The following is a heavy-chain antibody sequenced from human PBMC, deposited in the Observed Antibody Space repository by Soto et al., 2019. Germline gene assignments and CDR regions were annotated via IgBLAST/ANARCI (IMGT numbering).Heavy chain of an antibody. J-gene: IGHJ5*02. D-gene: IGHD1-7*01. CDR1: GASISSGDYY. V-gene: IGHV4-30-4*01. CDR3: ARDRIAPNYMKFDH. Sequence: PSETLSLTCTVSGASISSGDYYWSWIRQPPGKGLEYIGYVYYSGSTSYNPSLKSRVTISLDTSKNQFSLKVRSVTAADTAVYYCARDRIAPNYMKFDHWGQGPLVTVSS. CDR2: VYYSGST.